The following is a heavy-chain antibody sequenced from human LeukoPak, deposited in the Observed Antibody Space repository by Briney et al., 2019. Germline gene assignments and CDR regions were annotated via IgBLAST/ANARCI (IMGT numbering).Heavy chain of an antibody. V-gene: IGHV4-39*01. CDR1: GGSITSSSSY. CDR2: IYYSGTT. D-gene: IGHD2-15*01. Sequence: SQTLSLTCPVSGGSITSSSSYWGWIRQPPGKGLEWIVTIYYSGTTYYKPSLKSRVTISIDAAKNQFSLMLTSVTAADTAVYYCARLVPPGGGDCTGSNCHTVYYFDYWGQGTLVTVSS. J-gene: IGHJ4*02. CDR3: ARLVPPGGGDCTGSNCHTVYYFDY.